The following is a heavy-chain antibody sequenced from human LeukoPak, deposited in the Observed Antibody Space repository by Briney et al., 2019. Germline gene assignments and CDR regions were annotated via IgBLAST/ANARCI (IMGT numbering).Heavy chain of an antibody. Sequence: GGSLRLSCAASGFTFSSYWMSWVRQAPGKGLEWVANIKQDGSEKYYVDSVKGRFTISRDNAKNSLYLQMNSLRAEDTAVYYCARGGAARKYYYYYMDVWGKGTTVTVSS. CDR1: GFTFSSYW. V-gene: IGHV3-7*01. CDR3: ARGGAARKYYYYYMDV. CDR2: IKQDGSEK. J-gene: IGHJ6*03. D-gene: IGHD6-6*01.